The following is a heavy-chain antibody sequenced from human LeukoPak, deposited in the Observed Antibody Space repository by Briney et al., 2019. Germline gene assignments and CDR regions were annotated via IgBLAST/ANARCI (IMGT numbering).Heavy chain of an antibody. CDR2: IYYSGST. J-gene: IGHJ4*02. Sequence: SETLSLTCTVSGGSVSSYYWSWIRQPPGKGLEWIGYIYYSGSTNYNPSLKSRVTISVDTSKNQFSLKLSSVTAADTAVYYCASFSSDGSGYDYWGKGTLVTVSS. CDR3: ASFSSDGSGYDY. V-gene: IGHV4-59*02. D-gene: IGHD3-10*01. CDR1: GGSVSSYY.